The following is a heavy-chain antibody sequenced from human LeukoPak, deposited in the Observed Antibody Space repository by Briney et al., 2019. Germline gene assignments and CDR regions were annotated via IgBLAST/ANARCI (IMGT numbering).Heavy chain of an antibody. Sequence: GASVKVSCKASGYTFTTYAMHWVRQAPGQRLEWMGWINGGNGNTKYSQKFQGRVTITRETSASTAYMELRSLRSEDTAVYYCGRESYDILTGYSDYYGIDVWGKGTTVTVSS. J-gene: IGHJ6*04. D-gene: IGHD3-9*01. CDR2: INGGNGNT. CDR1: GYTFTTYA. CDR3: GRESYDILTGYSDYYGIDV. V-gene: IGHV1-3*01.